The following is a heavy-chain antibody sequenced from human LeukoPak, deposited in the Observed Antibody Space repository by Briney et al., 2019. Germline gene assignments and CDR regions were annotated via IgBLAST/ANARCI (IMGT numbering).Heavy chain of an antibody. CDR1: GASISSYY. J-gene: IGHJ5*02. CDR3: ARGAVAGKMSWFDP. Sequence: PSETLSLTCTVSGASISSYYWIWLRQPQGKGLEWLGHIYYDGSTNYNPSLKSRVTISVDTSKNQFSLNLSSVTAADTAVYYCARGAVAGKMSWFDPWGQGTLVTVSS. D-gene: IGHD6-19*01. V-gene: IGHV4-59*01. CDR2: IYYDGST.